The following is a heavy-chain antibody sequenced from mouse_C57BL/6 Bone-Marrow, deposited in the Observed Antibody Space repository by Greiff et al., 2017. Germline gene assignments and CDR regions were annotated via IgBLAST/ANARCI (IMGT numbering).Heavy chain of an antibody. CDR3: ARGGYDPYYYAMDY. Sequence: ESGPGLVKPSQSLSLTCSVTGYSITSGYYWNWIRQFPGNKLEWMGYISYDGSNNYNPSLKNRISITRDTSKNQFFLKLNSVTTEDTATYYCARGGYDPYYYAMDYWGQGTSVTVSS. CDR2: ISYDGSN. V-gene: IGHV3-6*01. CDR1: GYSITSGYY. D-gene: IGHD2-2*01. J-gene: IGHJ4*01.